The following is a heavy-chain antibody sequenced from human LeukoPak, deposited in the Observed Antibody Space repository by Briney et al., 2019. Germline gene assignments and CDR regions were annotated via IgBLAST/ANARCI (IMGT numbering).Heavy chain of an antibody. J-gene: IGHJ4*02. CDR2: ISSSGSTI. Sequence: GGSLRLSCAASGFTFSSYEMNWVRQAPGKGLEWVSYISSSGSTIYYADSVKGRFTISRDNAKNSLYLQMNSLRAEDTAVYYCARSGPLGEMATTYWGQGTLVTVSS. CDR1: GFTFSSYE. V-gene: IGHV3-48*03. CDR3: ARSGPLGEMATTY. D-gene: IGHD5-24*01.